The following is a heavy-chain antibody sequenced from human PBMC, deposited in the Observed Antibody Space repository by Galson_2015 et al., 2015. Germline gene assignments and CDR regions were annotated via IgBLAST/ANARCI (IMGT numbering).Heavy chain of an antibody. Sequence: SLRLSCAASGFTFSNYAMSWVRQAPGKGLEWVSAISGSGGSTYYADSVKGRFTISRDNSKNTLYLQISSLRAEDTAVYYCAREPPSGSSGYYYSGYWYFDLWGRGTLVTVSS. CDR2: ISGSGGST. J-gene: IGHJ2*01. V-gene: IGHV3-23*01. D-gene: IGHD3-22*01. CDR1: GFTFSNYA. CDR3: AREPPSGSSGYYYSGYWYFDL.